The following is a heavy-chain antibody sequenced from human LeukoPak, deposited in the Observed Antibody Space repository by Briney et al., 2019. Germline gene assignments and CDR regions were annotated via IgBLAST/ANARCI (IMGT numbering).Heavy chain of an antibody. J-gene: IGHJ3*02. CDR3: ARTRGYSGYVDAFDI. D-gene: IGHD5-12*01. CDR1: GGSMSSGSSY. CDR2: IYYSGST. Sequence: SETLSLTCTVSGGSMSSGSSYWGWIRQPPGKGLEWIGTIYYSGSTYYNPSLKSRVTISADTSKNLFSLKLSSVTAADTAVYYCARTRGYSGYVDAFDIWGQGTMVTVFS. V-gene: IGHV4-39*01.